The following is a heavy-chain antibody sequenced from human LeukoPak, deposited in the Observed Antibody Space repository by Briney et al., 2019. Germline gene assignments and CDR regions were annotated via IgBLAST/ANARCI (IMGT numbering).Heavy chain of an antibody. D-gene: IGHD3-22*01. J-gene: IGHJ4*02. Sequence: QAGGSLRLSCAASGFTFSSYGMHWVRQAPGKGLDWVASIRYDGGDKYYADSVKGRFTISRDNSKNTLYLQMNSLRPEDTAVYYCAKVLAKGGGYYLTDYWGQGTLVTVSS. V-gene: IGHV3-30*02. CDR2: IRYDGGDK. CDR3: AKVLAKGGGYYLTDY. CDR1: GFTFSSYG.